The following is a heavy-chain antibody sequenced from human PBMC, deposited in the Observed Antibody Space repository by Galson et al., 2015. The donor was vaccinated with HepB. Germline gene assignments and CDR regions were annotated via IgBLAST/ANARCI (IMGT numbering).Heavy chain of an antibody. J-gene: IGHJ4*02. CDR1: TFIFSTYS. CDR2: ISASGTTI. Sequence: SLRLSCAASTFIFSTYSMNWVRQAPGMGLEWLSYISASGTTIYYADSVKGRFTISRDNAKNSLYLQMNSLRAEDTAVYYCVLLRGYDLKPLDYWGQGTLVTVAS. D-gene: IGHD5-12*01. V-gene: IGHV3-48*04. CDR3: VLLRGYDLKPLDY.